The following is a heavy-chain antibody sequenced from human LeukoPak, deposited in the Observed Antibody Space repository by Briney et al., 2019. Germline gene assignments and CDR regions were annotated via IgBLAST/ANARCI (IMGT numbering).Heavy chain of an antibody. CDR3: AIEEIRSWFYP. J-gene: IGHJ5*02. D-gene: IGHD5-24*01. Sequence: SEPLSLTCTASGGSISSYYWSWIRQPPGKGLEWIGYINYSGSTNYNPSLKSRVTISVDTSKNQFSLKLSSVTAADTAVYHCAIEEIRSWFYPWGQGTLVTVSS. CDR1: GGSISSYY. V-gene: IGHV4-59*01. CDR2: INYSGST.